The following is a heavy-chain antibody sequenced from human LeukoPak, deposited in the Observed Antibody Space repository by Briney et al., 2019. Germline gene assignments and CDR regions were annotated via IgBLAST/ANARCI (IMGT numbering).Heavy chain of an antibody. Sequence: GGPLRLSCAASGFTFSSYAMSWVRQAPGKGLEWVSAISGSGGSTYYADSVKGRFTISRDNSKNTLYLQMNSLRAEDTAVYYCAKAERGVWGSYRWGAFDIWGQGTMVTVSS. V-gene: IGHV3-23*01. CDR3: AKAERGVWGSYRWGAFDI. D-gene: IGHD3-16*01. CDR1: GFTFSSYA. CDR2: ISGSGGST. J-gene: IGHJ3*02.